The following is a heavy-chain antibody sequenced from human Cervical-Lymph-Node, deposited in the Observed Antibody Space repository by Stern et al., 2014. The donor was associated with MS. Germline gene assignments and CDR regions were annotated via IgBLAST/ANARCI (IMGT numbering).Heavy chain of an antibody. J-gene: IGHJ4*02. D-gene: IGHD2-21*01. CDR1: GFTFSSYF. CDR3: VRYRRGSDYYFDY. Sequence: EDQLVESGGGLVQPGGSLRLSCAASGFTFSSYFMGWVRQAPGKGLEWVANIGQDGSLTYYVDSVEGRFTISRDNAKNSLFLQMNSPRSEDTSIYYCVRYRRGSDYYFDYWGQGTLVTVSS. CDR2: IGQDGSLT. V-gene: IGHV3-7*01.